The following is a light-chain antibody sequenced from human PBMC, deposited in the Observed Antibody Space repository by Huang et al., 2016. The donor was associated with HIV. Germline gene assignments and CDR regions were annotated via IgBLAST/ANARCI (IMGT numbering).Light chain of an antibody. CDR1: QSVRSN. J-gene: IGKJ1*01. Sequence: EIVMTQSPATLSVSPGDRVTLSCRASQSVRSNLAWYQHQPGQAPRLLIYGASTRATGVPARFSGSGSGTEFTLTISSLQSDDFVVYYCQQYQDWPRTFGQGTKVEIK. CDR2: GAS. V-gene: IGKV3-15*01. CDR3: QQYQDWPRT.